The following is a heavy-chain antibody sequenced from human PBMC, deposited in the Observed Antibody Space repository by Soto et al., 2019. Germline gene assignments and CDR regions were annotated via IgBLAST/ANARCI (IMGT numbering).Heavy chain of an antibody. CDR2: IDPSDSYT. J-gene: IGHJ6*02. CDR3: ARLGSSSWYGMDV. CDR1: GYSFTTSW. D-gene: IGHD6-13*01. V-gene: IGHV5-10-1*01. Sequence: GESLKISCKGSGYSFTTSWTTWFRQMPGKGLEWMGRIDPSDSYTNYSPSFQGHVTISADKSISTAYLQWSSLKASDTAMYYCARLGSSSWYGMDVWGQGTTVTVSS.